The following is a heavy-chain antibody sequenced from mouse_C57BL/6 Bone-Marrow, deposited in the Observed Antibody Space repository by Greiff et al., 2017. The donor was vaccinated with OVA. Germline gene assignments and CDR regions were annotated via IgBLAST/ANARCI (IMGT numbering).Heavy chain of an antibody. CDR3: AADEDGYDGSYLDY. Sequence: VQLQQSGPELVKPGASVKISCKASGYAFNGYCMNWVKQRPEQGLEWIGRIDPGDGDTNYNAKFKGKATLTADKSSSTAYMQLSSLTSEDSAVYYCAADEDGYDGSYLDYWGQGTTLTVSS. CDR1: GYAFNGYC. CDR2: IDPGDGDT. V-gene: IGHV1-82*01. D-gene: IGHD2-2*01. J-gene: IGHJ2*01.